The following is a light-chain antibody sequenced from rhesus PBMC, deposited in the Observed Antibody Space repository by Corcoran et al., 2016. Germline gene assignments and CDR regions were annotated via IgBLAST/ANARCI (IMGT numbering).Light chain of an antibody. CDR2: KAA. Sequence: DIQMTQSPSSLSASVGDRVTITCRASQGISIWLAWYQQKPGKAPNNLFYKAATLHSGVPSRFSGSGSGTEFTLTISRLQPADFASYYCTQHDSAPRTFGQRTKVEIK. CDR1: QGISIW. CDR3: TQHDSAPRT. J-gene: IGKJ1*01. V-gene: IGKV1-21*01.